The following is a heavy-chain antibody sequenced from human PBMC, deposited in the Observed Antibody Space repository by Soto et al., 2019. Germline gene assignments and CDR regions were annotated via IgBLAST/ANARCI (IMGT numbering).Heavy chain of an antibody. V-gene: IGHV1-2*04. CDR1: GYTFTGYY. CDR3: ARERAAAGRVNHDAFDI. D-gene: IGHD6-13*01. CDR2: INPNSGGT. J-gene: IGHJ3*02. Sequence: ASVKVSCKASGYTFTGYYMHWVRQAPGQGLEWMGWINPNSGGTNYAQKFQGWVTMTRDTSISTAYMELSRLRSDDTAVYYCARERAAAGRVNHDAFDIWGQGTMVTVSS.